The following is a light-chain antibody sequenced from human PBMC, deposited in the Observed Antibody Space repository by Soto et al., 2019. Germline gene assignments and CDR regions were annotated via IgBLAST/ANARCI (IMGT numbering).Light chain of an antibody. J-gene: IGKJ4*01. CDR3: QQYNNWPLLT. V-gene: IGKV3-15*01. Sequence: EIVMTQSPGTLSVSPGERATLSCRASQSVSRNLAWYQQKPGQAPRLLIYGASTRASAIPARFSGSGSGTEFTLTISSLQSEDFAGYYCQQYNNWPLLTFGGGTKVEIK. CDR2: GAS. CDR1: QSVSRN.